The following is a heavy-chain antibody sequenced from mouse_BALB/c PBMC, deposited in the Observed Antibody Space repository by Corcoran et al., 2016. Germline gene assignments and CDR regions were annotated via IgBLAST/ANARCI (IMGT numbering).Heavy chain of an antibody. V-gene: IGHV14-3*02. Sequence: EVQLQQSGAELVKPGASVKLSCTASGFNIQDTYMHWVKQRPEQGLEWIGRLDPANGNTKYDPKFQGKATITADTSSNTAYLQLSSLTSEDTAVYYCARVVQAWFAYWGQGTMVTVSA. CDR1: GFNIQDTY. J-gene: IGHJ3*01. CDR3: ARVVQAWFAY. CDR2: LDPANGNT.